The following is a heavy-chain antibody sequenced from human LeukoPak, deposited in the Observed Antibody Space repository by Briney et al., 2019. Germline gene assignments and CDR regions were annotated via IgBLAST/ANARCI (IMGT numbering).Heavy chain of an antibody. CDR1: EFTFSNYA. V-gene: IGHV3-30-3*01. D-gene: IGHD6-19*01. CDR2: LSSDGSNK. Sequence: PGGSLRLSCAASEFTFSNYAMHWVRQAPGKGLEWVAVLSSDGSNKYYADSVKGRFSISRDNSKNTLYLQMNSLRPEDTAVYYCARVLNTGWSWAFDIWGQGTMVTVSS. J-gene: IGHJ3*02. CDR3: ARVLNTGWSWAFDI.